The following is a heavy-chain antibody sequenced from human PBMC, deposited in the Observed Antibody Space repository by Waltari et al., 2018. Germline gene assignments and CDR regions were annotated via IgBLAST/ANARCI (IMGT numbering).Heavy chain of an antibody. CDR3: ARAGARGPAARPSIY. CDR2: INPNSGGT. D-gene: IGHD6-6*01. J-gene: IGHJ4*02. CDR1: GYTFTGYY. Sequence: QVQLVQSGAGVKKPGASVKVSCKASGYTFTGYYMHWVRQAPGQGLEWMGWINPNSGGTNYAQKFQGRVTMTRDTSISTAYMELSRLRSDDTAVYYCARAGARGPAARPSIYWGQGTLVTVSS. V-gene: IGHV1-2*02.